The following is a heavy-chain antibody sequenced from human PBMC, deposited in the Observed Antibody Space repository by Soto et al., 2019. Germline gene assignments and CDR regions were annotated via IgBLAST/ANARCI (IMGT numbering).Heavy chain of an antibody. V-gene: IGHV1-18*04. CDR2: ISAYNGDT. D-gene: IGHD2-2*02. CDR1: GYTFTSYG. CDR3: ARDHCSSTSCYTAVDY. J-gene: IGHJ4*02. Sequence: ASVKVSCKASGYTFTSYGISWVRQAPGQGLEWMGWISAYNGDTNYAQKLQGRVTVTTDASTSTAYMELRSLRSDDTAVYYCARDHCSSTSCYTAVDYWGQGTLVTVSS.